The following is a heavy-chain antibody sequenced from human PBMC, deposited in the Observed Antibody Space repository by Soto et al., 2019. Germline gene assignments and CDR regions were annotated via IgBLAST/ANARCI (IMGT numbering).Heavy chain of an antibody. CDR3: ARVMTAIEEWFDP. J-gene: IGHJ5*02. Sequence: EVQLVESGGGLVKPGGSLRLSCAASGFTFSSYSMNWVRQAPGKGLEWVSSISSSSSYIYYADSVKGRFTISRDNAKNSLYLQMNSLRAEDTAVYYCARVMTAIEEWFDPWGQGTLVTVSS. V-gene: IGHV3-21*01. D-gene: IGHD2-21*02. CDR2: ISSSSSYI. CDR1: GFTFSSYS.